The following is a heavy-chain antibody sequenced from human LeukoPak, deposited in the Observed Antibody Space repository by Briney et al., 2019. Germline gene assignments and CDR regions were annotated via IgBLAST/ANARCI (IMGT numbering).Heavy chain of an antibody. Sequence: GGSLRLSCAASGLIFHNYALVWIRRAPGKGPEWVSAILGGGGTFYADAVNAGFTISRDSSKNTLYLQMNSLRAEDTATYYCGQDPNGNYIGAFDFWGRGTMVTVSS. CDR3: GQDPNGNYIGAFDF. V-gene: IGHV3-23*01. D-gene: IGHD4-17*01. J-gene: IGHJ3*01. CDR2: ILGGGGT. CDR1: GLIFHNYA.